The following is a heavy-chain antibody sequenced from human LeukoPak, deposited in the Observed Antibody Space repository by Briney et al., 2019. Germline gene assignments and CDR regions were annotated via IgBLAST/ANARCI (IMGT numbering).Heavy chain of an antibody. D-gene: IGHD6-13*01. CDR3: ARGPPGSSSSDY. CDR1: GYTFSSYD. CDR2: MNPNSGDT. Sequence: ASVKLSCKASGYTFSSYDINWVRQATGHGLEWSGWMNPNSGDTGYAQKFQVRVTMTRNTSINTAYMELSSLRSEDTGVYYCARGPPGSSSSDYWGQGTLVTVS. J-gene: IGHJ4*02. V-gene: IGHV1-8*01.